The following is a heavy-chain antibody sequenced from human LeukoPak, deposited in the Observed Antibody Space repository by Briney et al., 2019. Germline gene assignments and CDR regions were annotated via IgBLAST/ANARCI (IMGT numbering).Heavy chain of an antibody. Sequence: SVTVSCKASGGTFSSYAISWVRQAPGQGLEWMGRIIPILGIANYAQKFQGRVTITADKSTSTAYMELSSLRSEDTAVYYCARDHSGWELLPDYWGQGTLVTVSS. J-gene: IGHJ4*02. V-gene: IGHV1-69*04. CDR2: IIPILGIA. CDR1: GGTFSSYA. D-gene: IGHD1-26*01. CDR3: ARDHSGWELLPDY.